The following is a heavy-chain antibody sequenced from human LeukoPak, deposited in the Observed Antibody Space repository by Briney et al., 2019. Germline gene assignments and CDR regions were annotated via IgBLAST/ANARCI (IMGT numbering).Heavy chain of an antibody. V-gene: IGHV3-23*01. CDR3: ARDRVAGTSPKMDY. J-gene: IGHJ4*02. CDR1: ELTFSNYA. D-gene: IGHD1-7*01. Sequence: GGSLRLSCAASELTFSNYAMSWVRQAPGKGLEWVSVISGSGGDTYYADSVKGRFTISRDNSKNMVYLQMNGLRAEDTALYYCARDRVAGTSPKMDYWGQGALVTVSS. CDR2: ISGSGGDT.